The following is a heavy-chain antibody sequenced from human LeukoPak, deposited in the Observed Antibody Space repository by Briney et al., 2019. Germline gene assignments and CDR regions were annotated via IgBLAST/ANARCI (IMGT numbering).Heavy chain of an antibody. Sequence: GASLKISCKGSGYSFTSYWIAWVRQMPGKGLEWMGIIYPDDSDTRYSPSFQGQVTITADKSISTAYLQWGSLKASDNAMYYCARQRRSSGWPNDYWGQGTLVTVSS. D-gene: IGHD6-19*01. V-gene: IGHV5-51*01. CDR1: GYSFTSYW. CDR2: IYPDDSDT. J-gene: IGHJ4*02. CDR3: ARQRRSSGWPNDY.